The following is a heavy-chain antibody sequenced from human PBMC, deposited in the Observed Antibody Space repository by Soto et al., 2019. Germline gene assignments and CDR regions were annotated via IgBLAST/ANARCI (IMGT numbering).Heavy chain of an antibody. CDR2: ISPYTGDT. V-gene: IGHV1-18*01. CDR3: AKTGGWNWFDP. Sequence: QVQLVQSGAEVKKPGASVKVSCKASGYTFTDYGISWVRQAPGQGLEWMGWISPYTGDTKYPQRLQGRVTVTADTSTSTAYMELRSLKSDDTAVYYCAKTGGWNWFDPWGQGNLVSVSS. J-gene: IGHJ5*02. D-gene: IGHD6-19*01. CDR1: GYTFTDYG.